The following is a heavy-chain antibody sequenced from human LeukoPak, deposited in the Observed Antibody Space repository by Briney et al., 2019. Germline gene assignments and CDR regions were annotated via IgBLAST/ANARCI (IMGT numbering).Heavy chain of an antibody. D-gene: IGHD6-19*01. J-gene: IGHJ4*02. CDR3: ARQPRSQIGVAGPLGY. V-gene: IGHV1-24*01. CDR1: GYTLTELS. Sequence: GASVKVSCKVSGYTLTELSMHWVRQAPGEGLEWMGGFDPEDGETIYAQKFQGRVTITADESTSTAYMELSSLRSEDTAVYYCARQPRSQIGVAGPLGYWGQGTLVTVSS. CDR2: FDPEDGET.